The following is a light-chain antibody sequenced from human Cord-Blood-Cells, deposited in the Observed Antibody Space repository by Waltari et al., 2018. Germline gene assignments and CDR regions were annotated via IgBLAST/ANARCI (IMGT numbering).Light chain of an antibody. CDR1: SGSVSISSY. Sequence: QTVVTQEPSFSVSPGGTVTLTCVLSSGSVSISSYPSWYQQTPGQAPRTLIYSTNTRSSGVPDRFSGSILGNKAALTITGAQADDESDYYCVLYMGSGISVFGGGTKLTVL. CDR3: VLYMGSGISV. V-gene: IGLV8-61*01. J-gene: IGLJ3*02. CDR2: STN.